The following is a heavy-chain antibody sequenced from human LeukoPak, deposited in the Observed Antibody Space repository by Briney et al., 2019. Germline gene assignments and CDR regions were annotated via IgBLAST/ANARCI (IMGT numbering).Heavy chain of an antibody. CDR1: GFTFSSYG. CDR2: ISFDGSNK. Sequence: GGCLRLSCAASGFTFSSYGMHWVRQAPGKGLEWVAVISFDGSNKYHADSVKGRFTISRDNSENTLYLQMNSLRAEDTAAYYCARDRGYGGNPRGYFDYWGQGALVSVSS. D-gene: IGHD4-23*01. V-gene: IGHV3-30*03. J-gene: IGHJ4*02. CDR3: ARDRGYGGNPRGYFDY.